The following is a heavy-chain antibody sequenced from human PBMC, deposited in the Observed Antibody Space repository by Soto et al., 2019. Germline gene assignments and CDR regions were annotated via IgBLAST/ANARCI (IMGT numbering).Heavy chain of an antibody. J-gene: IGHJ2*01. V-gene: IGHV3-30*18. CDR2: ISYDGSNI. CDR3: AKDDGLWYLDL. D-gene: IGHD4-17*01. Sequence: VQLVESGGGVVQPGRSLRLSCAGSGFTFSSYGMHWVRQATGKGLQWVAVISYDGSNIYYADSVKGRFTVSRDNSRNTLYLQMRSLRTEDSALYYCAKDDGLWYLDLWGRGTLVTVSS. CDR1: GFTFSSYG.